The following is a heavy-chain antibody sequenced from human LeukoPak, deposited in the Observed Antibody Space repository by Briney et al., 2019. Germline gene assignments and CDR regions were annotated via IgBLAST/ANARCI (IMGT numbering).Heavy chain of an antibody. D-gene: IGHD3-22*01. Sequence: PSETLSLTCTVSGGSISSSSYYWGWIRQPPGEGLAWIGSIYYSGITYYNPSLKGRVTISVDTTKNQFSLKLSSVTAADTAVYYCARGGSYYDSSGYPRWFDPWGQGTLVTVSS. J-gene: IGHJ5*02. CDR3: ARGGSYYDSSGYPRWFDP. CDR1: GGSISSSSYY. CDR2: IYYSGIT. V-gene: IGHV4-39*01.